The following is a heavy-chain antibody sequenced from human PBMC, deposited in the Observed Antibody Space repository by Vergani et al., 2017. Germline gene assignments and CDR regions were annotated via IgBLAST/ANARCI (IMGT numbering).Heavy chain of an antibody. CDR1: GFTFSSYA. CDR2: ISGSGGST. V-gene: IGHV3-23*01. J-gene: IGHJ4*02. CDR3: VKDEGRDDY. Sequence: EVQLLESGGGLVQPGGSLRLSCAASGFTFSSYAMNWVRQAPGKGLEWVSGISGSGGSTYYADSVKGRFTISRDNSKNTLFLQMNSLRAEDTAVYYCVKDEGRDDYWGQGTLVPVSS.